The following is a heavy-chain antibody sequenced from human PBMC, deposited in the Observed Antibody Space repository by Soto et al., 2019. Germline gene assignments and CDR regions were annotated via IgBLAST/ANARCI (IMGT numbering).Heavy chain of an antibody. CDR1: GFIFCTYA. Sequence: EVQLLQTGGGLVQPGGSLSLSCAASGFIFCTYAMNWVRQAPGKGLEWVSAISSSSDSAYYAESVRGRFTISRDNSINTLYLHMRSLRPEDTAVYYCAHPRGYGVFDAVDIWGQGTMVTVSS. CDR3: AHPRGYGVFDAVDI. D-gene: IGHD4-17*01. CDR2: ISSSSDSA. V-gene: IGHV3-23*01. J-gene: IGHJ3*02.